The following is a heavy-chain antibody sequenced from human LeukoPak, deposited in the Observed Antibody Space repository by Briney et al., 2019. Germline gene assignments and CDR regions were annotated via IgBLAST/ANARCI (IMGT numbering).Heavy chain of an antibody. Sequence: KPSETLSPTCTVSGGSISSSSYYWGWIRQPPGKGREWIGSIYYSGSTYDNPSLKSRVTISVDTSKNQFSLKLSSVTAADTAVYYCASASGNYEYYFDYWGQGTLVTVSS. V-gene: IGHV4-39*01. CDR2: IYYSGST. CDR3: ASASGNYEYYFDY. J-gene: IGHJ4*02. D-gene: IGHD3-22*01. CDR1: GGSISSSSYY.